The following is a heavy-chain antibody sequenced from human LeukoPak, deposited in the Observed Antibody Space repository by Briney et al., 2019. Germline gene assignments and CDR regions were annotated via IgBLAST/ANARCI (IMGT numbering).Heavy chain of an antibody. J-gene: IGHJ4*02. CDR2: INHSGST. CDR1: GGSFSGYY. D-gene: IGHD4-23*01. CDR3: ARSSTVVTPFDY. V-gene: IGHV4-34*01. Sequence: SETLSLTCAVYGGSFSGYYWSWIRQPPGKGLEWIGEINHSGSTNYNPSLKSRVTISVDTSKNQFSLKLSPVTAADTAVYYCARSSTVVTPFDYWGQGTLVTVSS.